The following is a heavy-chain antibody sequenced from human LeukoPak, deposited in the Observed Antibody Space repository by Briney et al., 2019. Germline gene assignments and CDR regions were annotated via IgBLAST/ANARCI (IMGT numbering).Heavy chain of an antibody. CDR3: ARRSSYYDFWSGYYTGGYFDL. V-gene: IGHV1-2*02. J-gene: IGHJ2*01. Sequence: ASVKVSCKASGYTFTGYYMHWVRQAPGQGLEWMGWINPNSGGTNYAQKFQGRVTMTRDTSISTAYMELSRLRSDDTAVYYCARRSSYYDFWSGYYTGGYFDLWGRGTLVTVSS. CDR2: INPNSGGT. CDR1: GYTFTGYY. D-gene: IGHD3-3*01.